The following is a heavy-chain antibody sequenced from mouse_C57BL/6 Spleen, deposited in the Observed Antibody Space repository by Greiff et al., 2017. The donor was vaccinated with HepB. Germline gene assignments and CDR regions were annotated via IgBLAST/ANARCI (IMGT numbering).Heavy chain of an antibody. CDR2: IRLKSDNYAT. J-gene: IGHJ3*01. CDR3: TPPYYYGSSAY. Sequence: EVMLVESGGGLVQPGGSMKLSCVASGFTFSNYWMNWVRQSPEKGLEWVAQIRLKSDNYATHYAESVKGRFTISRDDSKSSVYLQMNNLRAEDTGIYYCTPPYYYGSSAYWGQGTLVTVSA. CDR1: GFTFSNYW. V-gene: IGHV6-3*01. D-gene: IGHD1-1*01.